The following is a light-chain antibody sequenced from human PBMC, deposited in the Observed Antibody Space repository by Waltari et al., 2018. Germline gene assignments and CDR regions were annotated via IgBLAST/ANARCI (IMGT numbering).Light chain of an antibody. CDR2: EGS. V-gene: IGLV2-23*01. CDR3: CSYAGSSLYV. J-gene: IGLJ1*01. Sequence: QSALTQPASVSGSPGQSITISCTGTSSDVGSYNLVSWYQQHSGKAPKLMIYEGSKRPAGFSNRFSGSKSGNTASLTISGLQAEDEADYYCCSYAGSSLYVFGTGTKVTVL. CDR1: SSDVGSYNL.